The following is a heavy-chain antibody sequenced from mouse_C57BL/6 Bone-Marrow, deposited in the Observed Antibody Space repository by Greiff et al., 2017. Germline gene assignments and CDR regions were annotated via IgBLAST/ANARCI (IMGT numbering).Heavy chain of an antibody. J-gene: IGHJ4*01. CDR2: IDPANGNT. D-gene: IGHD2-3*01. CDR1: GFNIKNTY. V-gene: IGHV14-3*01. Sequence: VQLKESVAELVRPGASVKLSCTASGFNIKNTYMHWVKQRPEQGLEWIGRIDPANGNTKYAPKFQGKATITADTSSNTAYLQLSSLTSEDTAIYYCASRGMVRACYYAMDYWGQGTSVTVSS. CDR3: ASRGMVRACYYAMDY.